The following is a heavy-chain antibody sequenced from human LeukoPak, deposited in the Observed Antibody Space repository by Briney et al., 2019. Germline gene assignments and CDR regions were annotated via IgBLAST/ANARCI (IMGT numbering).Heavy chain of an antibody. CDR3: ARGATDYFYMDV. Sequence: ASVMVSCKTSGYTFSSYSMHSVRQAPGQGLEWMAIIDPSDGGRSYAKKFQGRVTMTRDTTASTVYMELRSLRSEDTAVYYCARGATDYFYMDVWGKGTTVSVSS. J-gene: IGHJ6*03. CDR1: GYTFSSYS. V-gene: IGHV1-46*01. CDR2: IDPSDGGR.